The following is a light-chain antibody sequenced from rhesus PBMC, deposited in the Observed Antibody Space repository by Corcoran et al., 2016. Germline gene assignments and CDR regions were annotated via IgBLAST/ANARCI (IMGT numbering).Light chain of an antibody. Sequence: DIQMTQSPYSLSASVGDRVTITCRTSENVNNYLNWYQQKPGKAPNPLFYKASTLQSGVPSRFSGSGAGTDYTFTISSLQSEDVATYYCQQNYGTPYSFGQGTKVEIK. J-gene: IGKJ2*01. V-gene: IGKV1-74*01. CDR2: KAS. CDR1: ENVNNY. CDR3: QQNYGTPYS.